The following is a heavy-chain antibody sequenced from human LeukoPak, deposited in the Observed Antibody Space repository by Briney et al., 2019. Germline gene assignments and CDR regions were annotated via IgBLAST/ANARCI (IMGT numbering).Heavy chain of an antibody. CDR1: GFTFSSYW. V-gene: IGHV3-48*01. CDR2: IGTSSTTI. J-gene: IGHJ6*03. CDR3: ARFAAGGSYYYYMDV. Sequence: GGSLRLSCAASGFTFSSYWMNWVRQPPGKGLEWVSNIGTSSTTIYYADSVKGRFTISRDNAKNSLYLQMNSLRADDTAVYYCARFAAGGSYYYYMDVWGKGTTVTVSS. D-gene: IGHD6-25*01.